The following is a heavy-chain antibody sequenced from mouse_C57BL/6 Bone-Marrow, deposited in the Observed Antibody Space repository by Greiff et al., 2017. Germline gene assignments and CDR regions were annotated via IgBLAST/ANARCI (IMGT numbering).Heavy chain of an antibody. CDR2: INPNNGGT. D-gene: IGHD1-1*01. CDR1: GYTFTDYN. CDR3: ARENYGSSSAPLYAMDY. J-gene: IGHJ4*01. V-gene: IGHV1-18*01. Sequence: EVQLQQSGPELVKPGASVKIPCKASGYTFTDYNMDWVQQSHGKSLEWIGDINPNNGGTIYNQKFKGNATLTVAKSSSTAYMELRSLTSEATAVYYFARENYGSSSAPLYAMDYWGQGTSVTGSS.